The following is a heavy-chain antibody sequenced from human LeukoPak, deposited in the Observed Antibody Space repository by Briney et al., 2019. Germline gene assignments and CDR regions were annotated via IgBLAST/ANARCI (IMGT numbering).Heavy chain of an antibody. CDR2: INPNSGGT. J-gene: IGHJ4*02. V-gene: IGHV1-2*06. CDR3: AAVSHFTSGYSPLLDY. CDR1: GYTFTGYY. D-gene: IGHD3-22*01. Sequence: ASETVSCKASGYTFTGYYMHWVRQAPGQGLEWMGRINPNSGGTNYAQKFQGRVTMTRDTSISTAYMELSRLRSDDTAVYYCAAVSHFTSGYSPLLDYWGQGTLVTVSS.